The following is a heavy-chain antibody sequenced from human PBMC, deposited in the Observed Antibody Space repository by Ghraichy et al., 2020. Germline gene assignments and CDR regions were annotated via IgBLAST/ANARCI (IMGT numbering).Heavy chain of an antibody. J-gene: IGHJ4*02. CDR2: IKPDGSEN. Sequence: GGSLRLSCAASGFNFTSSWMNWVRQAPGKELEWVACIKPDGSENYHVDSVTGRFTISRDNARNSLYLQMNSLRAEDTAFYYCTRDRAFKCFDYWGQGTLVTVSS. V-gene: IGHV3-7*03. D-gene: IGHD3-10*01. CDR3: TRDRAFKCFDY. CDR1: GFNFTSSW.